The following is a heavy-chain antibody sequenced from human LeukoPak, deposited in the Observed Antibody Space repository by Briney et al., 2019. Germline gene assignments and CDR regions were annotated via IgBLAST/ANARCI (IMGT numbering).Heavy chain of an antibody. CDR2: IYYSGST. D-gene: IGHD2-2*01. CDR3: AGGGDIVVVPAAFAGDWFDP. J-gene: IGHJ5*02. Sequence: SETLSLTCTVSGGSISSYYWSWIRQPPGKGLEWIGYIYYSGSTNYNPSLKSRVTISVDTSKNQFSLKLSSVTAADTAVYYCAGGGDIVVVPAAFAGDWFDPWGQGTLVTVSS. CDR1: GGSISSYY. V-gene: IGHV4-59*01.